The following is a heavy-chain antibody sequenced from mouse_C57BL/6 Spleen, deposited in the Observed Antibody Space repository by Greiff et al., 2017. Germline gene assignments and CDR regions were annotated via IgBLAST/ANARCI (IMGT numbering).Heavy chain of an antibody. Sequence: EVQVVESGPGLAKPSQTLSLTCSVTGYSITSDYWNWIRKFPGNKLEYMGYISYSGSTYYYPSLNSRISITRDTSKNRYYLQLKSVTTEDTATYYCAKREGSLWYFDVWGTGTTVTVSS. CDR2: ISYSGST. J-gene: IGHJ1*03. CDR3: AKREGSLWYFDV. CDR1: GYSITSDY. V-gene: IGHV3-8*01.